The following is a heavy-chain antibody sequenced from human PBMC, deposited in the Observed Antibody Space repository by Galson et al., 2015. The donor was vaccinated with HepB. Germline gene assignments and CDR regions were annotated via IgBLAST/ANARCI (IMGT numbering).Heavy chain of an antibody. J-gene: IGHJ3*02. V-gene: IGHV3-23*01. CDR3: AKHCSSTSCYEAFDI. D-gene: IGHD2-2*01. CDR2: ISGSGGST. CDR1: GFTFSSYA. Sequence: SLRLSCAASGFTFSSYAMSWVRQAPGKGLEWVSAISGSGGSTYYADSVKGRFTISRDNSKNTLHLQMNSLRAEDTAVYYCAKHCSSTSCYEAFDIWGQGTMVTVSS.